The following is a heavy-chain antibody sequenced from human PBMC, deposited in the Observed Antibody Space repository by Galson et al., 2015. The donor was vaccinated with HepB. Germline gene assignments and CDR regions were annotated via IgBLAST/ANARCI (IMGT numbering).Heavy chain of an antibody. J-gene: IGHJ4*02. Sequence: SVKVSCKAPGETFSYYAISWVRLAPGQGLEWMGGIIPIIGIPHYAQNFQGRVTITADTSTTTAYLELSSLTSADTAVYYCARGSYSGAFRSLDYWGQGTLVTVSS. D-gene: IGHD1-26*01. CDR3: ARGSYSGAFRSLDY. CDR2: IIPIIGIP. V-gene: IGHV1-69*10. CDR1: GETFSYYA.